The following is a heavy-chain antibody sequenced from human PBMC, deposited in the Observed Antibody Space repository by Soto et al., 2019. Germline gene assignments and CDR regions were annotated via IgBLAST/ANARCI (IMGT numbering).Heavy chain of an antibody. CDR2: ISGNGGAI. J-gene: IGHJ4*02. CDR3: VKDLNNRGGLQYFDH. CDR1: GFTFSSYA. D-gene: IGHD1-20*01. Sequence: EVQLLESGGGLVQPGGSLRLSCAASGFTFSSYAMTWVRQVPGKGLDWVSSISGNGGAIYYTDSVKGRFTISRDNSKNTLYLQMNSRRAEDTALYYCVKDLNNRGGLQYFDHWGQGTLVSVSS. V-gene: IGHV3-23*01.